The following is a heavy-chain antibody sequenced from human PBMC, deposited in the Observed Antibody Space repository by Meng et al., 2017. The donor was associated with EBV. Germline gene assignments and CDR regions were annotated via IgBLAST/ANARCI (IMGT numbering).Heavy chain of an antibody. CDR1: GGSISSSSYH. CDR3: ADYSS. J-gene: IGHJ4*02. V-gene: IGHV4-39*06. D-gene: IGHD4-11*01. Sequence: RLPRQESGPGLVKPSETLSLTCTVSGGSISSSSYHWGWIRRPPGKGLEWIGSIYYSGSTYYNPSLKSRVTISVDTSKNQFSLKLSSVTAADTAVYYCADYSSWGQGTLVTVSS. CDR2: IYYSGST.